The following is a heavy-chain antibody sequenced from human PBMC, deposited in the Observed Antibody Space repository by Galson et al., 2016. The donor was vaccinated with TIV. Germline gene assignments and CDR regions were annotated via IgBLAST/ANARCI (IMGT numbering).Heavy chain of an antibody. CDR2: IIPMFKIA. J-gene: IGHJ3*02. Sequence: SVKVSCKASGGTFSSDAISWVRQAPGQGLEWMGGIIPMFKIADYAQKFQGRVTISADEFPSAAYMELSSLRSEDTAVYYCARARGYSFENAFHIWGQGTMVTVSS. CDR1: GGTFSSDA. D-gene: IGHD5-18*01. CDR3: ARARGYSFENAFHI. V-gene: IGHV1-69*13.